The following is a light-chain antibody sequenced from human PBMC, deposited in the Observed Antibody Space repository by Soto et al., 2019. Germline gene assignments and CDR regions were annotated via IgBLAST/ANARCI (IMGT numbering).Light chain of an antibody. Sequence: DIQLTQSPSFLSASVGDRVTITCRASQGISSYLAWYQQKPGKAPKLLIYSASTLQSGVPSRFSGSGSGTDFTLTISSLQPEDFANYYCQQLNTYLTFGGGTKVEI. CDR3: QQLNTYLT. CDR2: SAS. V-gene: IGKV1-9*01. J-gene: IGKJ4*01. CDR1: QGISSY.